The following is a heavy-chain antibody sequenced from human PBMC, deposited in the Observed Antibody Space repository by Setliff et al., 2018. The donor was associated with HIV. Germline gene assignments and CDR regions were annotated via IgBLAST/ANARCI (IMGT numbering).Heavy chain of an antibody. V-gene: IGHV4-34*01. Sequence: PSETLSLTCDVYGGSFSGFYWTWIRQPPGKGLEWIGEINHSGNTNYNPSLNSRVLISVDTSKNQFSLKMLSVTAADTAVYYCARGLGHYGSGISLPLGYWGQGTLVTVSS. J-gene: IGHJ4*02. CDR3: ARGLGHYGSGISLPLGY. CDR2: INHSGNT. D-gene: IGHD3-10*01. CDR1: GGSFSGFY.